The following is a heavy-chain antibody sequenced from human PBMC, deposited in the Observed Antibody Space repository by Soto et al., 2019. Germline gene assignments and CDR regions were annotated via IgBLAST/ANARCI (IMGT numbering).Heavy chain of an antibody. CDR1: GGSISSYY. D-gene: IGHD3-22*01. CDR3: ARYGMVSTYYYDSSGYYYFDY. CDR2: IYYSGST. V-gene: IGHV4-59*01. J-gene: IGHJ4*02. Sequence: SETLSLTCTVSGGSISSYYWSWIWQPPGKGLEWIGYIYYSGSTNYNPSLKSRVTISVDTSKNQFSLKLSSVTAADTAVYYCARYGMVSTYYYDSSGYYYFDYWGQGTLVTVSS.